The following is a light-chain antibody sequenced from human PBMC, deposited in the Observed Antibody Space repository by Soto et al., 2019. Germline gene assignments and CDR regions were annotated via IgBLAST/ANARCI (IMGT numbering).Light chain of an antibody. CDR3: QQYADQFT. J-gene: IGKJ3*01. V-gene: IGKV1-33*01. Sequence: DIQMTQSPSPLSASVGDRVTITCQASQDIRNCLNWYQKKPGKAPKLLIYDASSLETGVPSRFSGSGSGTDFTFTISDLKPEDFATYYCQQYADQFTFGPGTRVDVQ. CDR2: DAS. CDR1: QDIRNC.